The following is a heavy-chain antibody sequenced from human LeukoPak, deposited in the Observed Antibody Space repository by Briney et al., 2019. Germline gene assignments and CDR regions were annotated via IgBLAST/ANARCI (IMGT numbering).Heavy chain of an antibody. CDR1: GYTFTSYG. V-gene: IGHV1-18*01. CDR2: ISAYNGNT. D-gene: IGHD3-16*02. J-gene: IGHJ4*02. Sequence: ASVKVSCKASGYTFTSYGISWVRQAPGQGLEWVGWISAYNGNTNYAQKLQGRVTMTTDTSTSTAYMELRSLRSDDTAVYYCAREGPDYDYVWGSYRPFDYWGQGTLVTVSS. CDR3: AREGPDYDYVWGSYRPFDY.